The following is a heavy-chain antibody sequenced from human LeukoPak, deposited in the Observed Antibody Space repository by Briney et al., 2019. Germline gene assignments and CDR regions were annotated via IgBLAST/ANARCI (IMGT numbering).Heavy chain of an antibody. V-gene: IGHV4-34*12. CDR2: IFYSGNT. CDR1: GGSFSGYY. Sequence: SETLSLTCAVYGGSFSGYYWSWIRQPPGKGLEWIASIFYSGNTYYNPSLNSRVALSLDTSNNQFSLKLTSVTAADTAVYYCARLRVTSSSFDFWGQGTLVPVSS. CDR3: ARLRVTSSSFDF. J-gene: IGHJ4*02. D-gene: IGHD6-6*01.